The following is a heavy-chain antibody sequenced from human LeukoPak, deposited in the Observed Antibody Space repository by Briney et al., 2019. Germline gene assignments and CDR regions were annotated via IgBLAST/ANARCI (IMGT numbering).Heavy chain of an antibody. CDR2: INPNSGGT. V-gene: IGHV1-2*02. CDR3: ARESGGYYGGALDY. D-gene: IGHD3-22*01. CDR1: GYTFTGYY. J-gene: IGHJ4*02. Sequence: VASVKVSCKASGYTFTGYYMHWVRQAPGQGLEWMGWINPNSGGTNYAQKFQGRVTMTRDTSTSTAYLELRSLRSDDTAVYYCARESGGYYGGALDYWGLGTLVTVSS.